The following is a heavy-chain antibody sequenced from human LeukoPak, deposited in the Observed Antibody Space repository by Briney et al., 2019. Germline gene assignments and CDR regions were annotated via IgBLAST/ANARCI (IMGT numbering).Heavy chain of an antibody. CDR3: AKENTYYDFWSGYEDY. Sequence: GGSLRLSCAASGFTFSSYGMHWVRQAPGKGLEWVAFIRYDGSNKYYADSVKGRFTISRDNSKNTLYLQMNSLRAEDTAVYYCAKENTYYDFWSGYEDYWGQGTLVTVSS. CDR1: GFTFSSYG. V-gene: IGHV3-30*02. CDR2: IRYDGSNK. D-gene: IGHD3-3*01. J-gene: IGHJ4*02.